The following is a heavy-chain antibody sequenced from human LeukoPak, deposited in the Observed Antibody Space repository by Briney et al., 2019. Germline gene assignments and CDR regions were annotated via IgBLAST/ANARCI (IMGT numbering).Heavy chain of an antibody. CDR3: ARVSVAVAGGTYYYYYMDV. Sequence: PSETLSLTCTVSGGSISSYYWSWIRQPPGKGLEWLGYIYYSGSTNYNPSLKSRVTISVDTSKNQFSLKLSSVTAADTAVYYCARVSVAVAGGTYYYYYMDVWGKGTTVTISS. D-gene: IGHD6-19*01. J-gene: IGHJ6*03. CDR1: GGSISSYY. CDR2: IYYSGST. V-gene: IGHV4-59*01.